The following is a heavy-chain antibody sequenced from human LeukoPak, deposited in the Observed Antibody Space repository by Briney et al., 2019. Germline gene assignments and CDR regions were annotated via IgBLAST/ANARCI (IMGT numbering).Heavy chain of an antibody. Sequence: SETLSLTCTVSGGSISSSSYYWGWIRQPPGKGLEWIGSIYYSGSTYYNPSLKSRVTISVDTSKNQFSLKLSSVTAADTAVYYCARPERPLATFWSGQRAAAFDIWGQGTMVTVSS. CDR2: IYYSGST. CDR1: GGSISSSSYY. J-gene: IGHJ3*02. D-gene: IGHD3-3*01. CDR3: ARPERPLATFWSGQRAAAFDI. V-gene: IGHV4-39*07.